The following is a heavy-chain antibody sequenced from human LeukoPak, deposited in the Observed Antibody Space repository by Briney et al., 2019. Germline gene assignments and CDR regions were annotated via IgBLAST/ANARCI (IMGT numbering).Heavy chain of an antibody. D-gene: IGHD3-22*01. Sequence: SETLSLTCFVSGGSISSYHWSWIRQPPGKGLEWIGYIYDSGSTNYNPSLKSRVTISVDTSKNQFSLKLSSVTAADTAVYYCARSRYYYDSSGSYYFDYWGQGTLVTVSS. J-gene: IGHJ4*02. V-gene: IGHV4-59*01. CDR3: ARSRYYYDSSGSYYFDY. CDR2: IYDSGST. CDR1: GGSISSYH.